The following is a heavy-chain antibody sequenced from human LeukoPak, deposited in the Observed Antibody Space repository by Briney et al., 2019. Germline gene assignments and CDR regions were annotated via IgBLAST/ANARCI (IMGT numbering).Heavy chain of an antibody. V-gene: IGHV4-34*01. CDR1: GGSFSGYY. CDR2: INHSGST. CDR3: ARVAVDFWSGYYTLSPPRFDY. J-gene: IGHJ4*02. D-gene: IGHD3-3*01. Sequence: SETLSLTCAVYGGSFSGYYWSWIRQPPGKGLEWIGEINHSGSTNYNPSLKSRVTISVDTSKNQFSLKLSSVTAADTDVFYCARVAVDFWSGYYTLSPPRFDYWGQGTLVTVSS.